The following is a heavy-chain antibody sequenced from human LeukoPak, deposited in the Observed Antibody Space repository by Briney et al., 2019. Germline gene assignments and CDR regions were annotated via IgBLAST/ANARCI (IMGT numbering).Heavy chain of an antibody. D-gene: IGHD4-17*01. CDR1: GFTFSSYA. V-gene: IGHV3-30*04. CDR2: ISYDGSNK. CDR3: ARGGTYGDPRSIDY. Sequence: PGGSLRLSCAASGFTFSSYAMHWVRQAPGKGLEWVAVISYDGSNKYYADSVKGRFTISRDNSKNTLYLQMNSLRAEDTAVYYCARGGTYGDPRSIDYWGQGTLVTVSS. J-gene: IGHJ4*02.